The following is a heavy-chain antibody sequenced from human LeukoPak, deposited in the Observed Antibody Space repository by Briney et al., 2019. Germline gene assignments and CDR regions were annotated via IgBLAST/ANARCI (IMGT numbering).Heavy chain of an antibody. D-gene: IGHD6-19*01. CDR2: ISGYNGKV. Sequence: VASVTVSCKASGYTFTTYGISWVRQAPGQGLEWMGWISGYNGKVNYAQKLQGRVTMTTDTSTSTAYMELRSLRSDDTAVYYCARDPHSSGWYGSFVYNWFDPWGQGTLVTVSS. CDR1: GYTFTTYG. CDR3: ARDPHSSGWYGSFVYNWFDP. V-gene: IGHV1-18*01. J-gene: IGHJ5*02.